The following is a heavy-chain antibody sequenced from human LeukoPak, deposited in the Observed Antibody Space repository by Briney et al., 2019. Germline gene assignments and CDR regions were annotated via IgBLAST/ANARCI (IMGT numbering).Heavy chain of an antibody. Sequence: GGSLRLSCAASGFTFDDYDMTWVRQVPGKGLEWVSGINWKGGTTDYADSVKGRFTISRDSAKNSLYLQMNSLRAEDTALYYCARDKAGSSSLLDYWGQGTLVTVSS. V-gene: IGHV3-20*04. CDR3: ARDKAGSSSLLDY. CDR2: INWKGGTT. D-gene: IGHD6-13*01. CDR1: GFTFDDYD. J-gene: IGHJ4*02.